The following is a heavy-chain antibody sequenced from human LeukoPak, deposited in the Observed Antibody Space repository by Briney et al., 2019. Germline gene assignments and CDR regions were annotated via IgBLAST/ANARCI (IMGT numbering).Heavy chain of an antibody. J-gene: IGHJ4*02. Sequence: PGGSLRLSCAASGFTVSSNYMSWVRQAPGKGLEWVSVIYSGGSTYYADSVKGRFTISRDNSKNTLYLQMNSLRAEDTAVYYCARDWVGYCTNGVCEESYYFDYWGQGTLVTVSS. CDR2: IYSGGST. V-gene: IGHV3-66*02. CDR1: GFTVSSNY. CDR3: ARDWVGYCTNGVCEESYYFDY. D-gene: IGHD2-8*01.